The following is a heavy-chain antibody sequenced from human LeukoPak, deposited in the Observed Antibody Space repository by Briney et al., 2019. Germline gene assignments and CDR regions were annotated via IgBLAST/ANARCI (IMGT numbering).Heavy chain of an antibody. V-gene: IGHV3-23*01. CDR2: ISGSGGST. D-gene: IGHD4-17*01. J-gene: IGHJ3*02. CDR1: GFTFSSYA. CDR3: ARDLYGDYPLGNAFDI. Sequence: PGGSLRLSCAASGFTFSSYAMSWVRQAPGRGLEWVSAISGSGGSTYYADSVKGRFTISRDNSKNTLYLQMNSLRAEDTAVYYCARDLYGDYPLGNAFDIWGQGTMVTVSS.